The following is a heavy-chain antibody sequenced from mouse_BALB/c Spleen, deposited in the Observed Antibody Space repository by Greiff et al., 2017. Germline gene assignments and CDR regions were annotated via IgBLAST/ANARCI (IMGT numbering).Heavy chain of an antibody. D-gene: IGHD3-3*01. J-gene: IGHJ1*01. V-gene: IGHV2-9*02. CDR2: IWAGGST. CDR3: ARDPGDDWYFDV. CDR1: GFSLTSYG. Sequence: VQLKESGPGLVAPSQSLSITCTVSGFSLTSYGVHWVRQPPGKGLEWLGVIWAGGSTNYNSALMSRLSISKDNSKSQVFLKMNSLQTDDTAMYYCARDPGDDWYFDVWGAGTTVTVSS.